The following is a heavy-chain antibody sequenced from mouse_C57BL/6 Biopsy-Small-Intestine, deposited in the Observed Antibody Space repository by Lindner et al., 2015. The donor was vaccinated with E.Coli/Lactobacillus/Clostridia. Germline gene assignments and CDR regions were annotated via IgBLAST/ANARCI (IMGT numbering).Heavy chain of an antibody. J-gene: IGHJ3*01. D-gene: IGHD2-10*02. Sequence: VKVSCKASGCTFTSYSMNWVRQAPGHGLEWMGWINTNTGKPSYAQGFTGRFVFSLDTSVTTAYLQVSGLKAEDTAVYYCARSLVEIDAFDIWGQGTLVTVSS. CDR2: INTNTGKP. CDR1: GCTFTSYS. CDR3: ARSLVEIDAFDI. V-gene: IGHV9-3*02.